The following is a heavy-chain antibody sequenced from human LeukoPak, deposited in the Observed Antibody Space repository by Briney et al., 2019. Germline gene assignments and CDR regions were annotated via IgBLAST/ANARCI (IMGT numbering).Heavy chain of an antibody. CDR1: GFTFSSYA. CDR2: ISYDGSTK. D-gene: IGHD3-22*01. CDR3: AKDAHGYYYDSSGHMGGDAFDI. V-gene: IGHV3-30-3*01. Sequence: GRSLRLSCSASGFTFSSYALHWVRQAPGKGLEWVAVISYDGSTKYYADSVKGRFTISRDNSNNTLYLQMNSLRAGDTAVYYCAKDAHGYYYDSSGHMGGDAFDIWGQGTTVTVSS. J-gene: IGHJ3*02.